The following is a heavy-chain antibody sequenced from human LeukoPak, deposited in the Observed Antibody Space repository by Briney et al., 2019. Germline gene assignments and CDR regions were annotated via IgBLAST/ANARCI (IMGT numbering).Heavy chain of an antibody. J-gene: IGHJ6*02. D-gene: IGHD1-1*01. CDR1: GFTFSSYA. CDR3: AKHLRITLTTYYYYGMDV. CDR2: ISGSGGST. V-gene: IGHV3-23*01. Sequence: GGSLRLSCAASGFTFSSYAMSWVRQAPGKGLEWVSAISGSGGSTYYADSVKGRFTISRDNSKNTLYLQMNSLRAEDTAVYYCAKHLRITLTTYYYYGMDVWGQGTTVTVSS.